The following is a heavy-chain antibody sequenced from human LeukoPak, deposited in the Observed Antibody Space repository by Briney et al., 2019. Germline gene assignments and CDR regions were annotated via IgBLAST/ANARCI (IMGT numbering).Heavy chain of an antibody. Sequence: GGSLRLSCAASGFTFSSYSMNWVRQAPGKGLEWVSYISSSSSTIYYADSVKGRFTISRDNAKNSLYLQMNSLRAEDTAVYYCARDRLACSSTSCPKLLDYWGQGTLVTVSS. J-gene: IGHJ4*02. CDR1: GFTFSSYS. V-gene: IGHV3-48*01. D-gene: IGHD2-2*01. CDR2: ISSSSSTI. CDR3: ARDRLACSSTSCPKLLDY.